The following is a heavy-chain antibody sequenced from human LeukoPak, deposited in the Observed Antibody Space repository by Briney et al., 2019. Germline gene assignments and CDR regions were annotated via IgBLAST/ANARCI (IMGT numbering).Heavy chain of an antibody. V-gene: IGHV3-30*02. CDR3: AKLGATDDY. CDR1: GFTFSSYG. D-gene: IGHD1-26*01. CDR2: IRYDGSKK. Sequence: GGSLRLSCAASGFTFSSYGMHWVRQAPGKGLEWVAFIRYDGSKKYYADSVKGRFTISRDNSKNTLYLQMNSLRAEDTAVYYCAKLGATDDYWGQGTLVTVSS. J-gene: IGHJ4*02.